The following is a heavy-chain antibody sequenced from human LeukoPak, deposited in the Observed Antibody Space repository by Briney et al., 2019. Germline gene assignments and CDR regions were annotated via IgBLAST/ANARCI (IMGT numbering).Heavy chain of an antibody. Sequence: PSETLSLTCAVSGGSISSNNYYWGWIRQPPGKGLEWIGSIYYGGYTYYNPSLKSRVTISVDTSKNQFSLKLSSVTAADTAIYYCQSRFLEWLLDYWGQGTLVTVSS. J-gene: IGHJ4*02. CDR3: QSRFLEWLLDY. V-gene: IGHV4-39*01. D-gene: IGHD3-3*01. CDR1: GGSISSNNYY. CDR2: IYYGGYT.